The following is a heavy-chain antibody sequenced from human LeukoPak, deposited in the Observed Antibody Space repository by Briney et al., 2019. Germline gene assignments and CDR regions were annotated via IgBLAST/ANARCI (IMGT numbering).Heavy chain of an antibody. CDR1: GFTFSSYW. CDR3: VRDSRYCPDV. V-gene: IGHV3-74*01. J-gene: IGHJ6*02. Sequence: GGSLRLSCAASGFTFSSYWMHWVRQAPGKGLVWVSRLISDGSSASYADSVRGRFTISRDNTKNILYLQMNSLRAEDTAVYYCVRDSRYCPDVWGQGTTVTVSS. D-gene: IGHD2-8*02. CDR2: LISDGSSA.